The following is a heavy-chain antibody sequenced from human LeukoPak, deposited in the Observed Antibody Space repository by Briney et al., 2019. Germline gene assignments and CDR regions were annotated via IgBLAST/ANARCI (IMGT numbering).Heavy chain of an antibody. CDR2: ISAYNGNT. J-gene: IGHJ4*02. CDR1: GYTFTSYG. V-gene: IGHV1-18*01. D-gene: IGHD5-18*01. CDR3: AVVDTAMATDY. Sequence: GASVKVCCKASGYTFTSYGISWVRQAPGQGLEWMGWISAYNGNTNYAQKLQGRVTTTTDTSTSTAYMELRSLRSDDTAVYYCAVVDTAMATDYWGQGTLVTVSS.